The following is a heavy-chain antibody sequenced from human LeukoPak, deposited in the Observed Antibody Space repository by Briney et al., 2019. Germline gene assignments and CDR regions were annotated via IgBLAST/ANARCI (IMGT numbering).Heavy chain of an antibody. CDR3: YPHYYGSGNLNWFDP. CDR1: GFTFTNYS. CDR2: ISSSSTYK. Sequence: GGSLRLSCAASGFTFTNYSMDWVRQTPGKGLEWVSSISSSSTYKYYADSVKGRFTISRDNARNSLYLQMNSLRVDDTAVYYCYPHYYGSGNLNWFDPWGQGTLVTVSS. D-gene: IGHD3-10*01. J-gene: IGHJ5*02. V-gene: IGHV3-21*01.